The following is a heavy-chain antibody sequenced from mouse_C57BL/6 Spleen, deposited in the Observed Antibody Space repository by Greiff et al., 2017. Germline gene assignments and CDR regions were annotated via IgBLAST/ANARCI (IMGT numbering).Heavy chain of an antibody. CDR2: INPNSGST. J-gene: IGHJ2*02. CDR1: GYTFTSYW. V-gene: IGHV1-64*01. CDR3: ARCAYFEY. Sequence: VQLQQPGAELVKPGASVKLSCKASGYTFTSYWMHWVKQRPGQGLEWIGMINPNSGSTNYNEKFNSKATLTVDKSSSTAYMQLSNLTSEDSAVYYCARCAYFEYWGQGTSRTVSS.